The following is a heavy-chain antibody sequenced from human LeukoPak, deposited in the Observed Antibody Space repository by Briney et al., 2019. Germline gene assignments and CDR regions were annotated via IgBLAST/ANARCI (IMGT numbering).Heavy chain of an antibody. V-gene: IGHV3-72*01. J-gene: IGHJ6*02. D-gene: IGHD1/OR15-1a*01. CDR3: GRIAISANNGMDV. Sequence: GGSQRLSCAASGFKFSDHYIDWVRQAPGKGLEWVGRSRNKASSYTTEYAASVEGRFTISRDVSGSSLYLQMNSLRTEDTAVYYCGRIAISANNGMDVWGQGTTVTVSS. CDR2: SRNKASSYTT. CDR1: GFKFSDHY.